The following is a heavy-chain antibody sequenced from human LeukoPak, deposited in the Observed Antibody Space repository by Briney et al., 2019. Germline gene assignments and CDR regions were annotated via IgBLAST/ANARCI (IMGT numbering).Heavy chain of an antibody. J-gene: IGHJ4*02. Sequence: SETLSLTCTVSGGSISSGGYYWSWIRQHPGMGLEWIGNIYYSGSTYYNPSLKSRVIISVDTSKNQFSLKVSSVTAADTAVYYCARDTTLDYWGQGTLVTVSS. V-gene: IGHV4-31*03. CDR3: ARDTTLDY. CDR1: GGSISSGGYY. CDR2: IYYSGST. D-gene: IGHD1-1*01.